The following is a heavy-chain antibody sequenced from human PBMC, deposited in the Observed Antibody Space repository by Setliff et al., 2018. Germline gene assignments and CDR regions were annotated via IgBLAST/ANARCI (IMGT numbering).Heavy chain of an antibody. CDR1: GGTFSDYY. Sequence: SETLSLTCTAYGGTFSDYYWTWIRQPPGKGLEWIGEINHSGTTNYNPSLKSRVTISLDTSNNQFSLKLSSVTAADTAVYYCARAHTWSLPNDNSGYPGWFDPWGQGTLVTVPQ. V-gene: IGHV4-34*01. CDR2: INHSGTT. D-gene: IGHD3-22*01. J-gene: IGHJ5*02. CDR3: ARAHTWSLPNDNSGYPGWFDP.